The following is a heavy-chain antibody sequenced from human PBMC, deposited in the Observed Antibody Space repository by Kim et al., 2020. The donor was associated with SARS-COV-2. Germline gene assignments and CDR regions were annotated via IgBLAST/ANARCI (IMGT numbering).Heavy chain of an antibody. CDR2: IYYSGST. J-gene: IGHJ6*02. D-gene: IGHD3-3*01. V-gene: IGHV4-59*01. CDR1: GGSISSYY. CDR3: ARGNDFWSGYYGMDV. Sequence: SETLSLTCTVSGGSISSYYWSWIRQPPGKGLERIGYIYYSGSTNYNPSLKSRVTISVDTSKNQFSLKLSSVTAADTAVYYCARGNDFWSGYYGMDVWGQGTTVTVSS.